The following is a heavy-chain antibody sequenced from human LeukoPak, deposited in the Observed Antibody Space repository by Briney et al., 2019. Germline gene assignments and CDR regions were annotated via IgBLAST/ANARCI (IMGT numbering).Heavy chain of an antibody. V-gene: IGHV3-13*01. CDR3: ARGSGDYWGFQH. CDR1: GFTFSSYD. D-gene: IGHD4-17*01. Sequence: GGSLRLSCAASGFTFSSYDMHWVRQATGKGLEWVSAISAAGDTYYPGSVKGRFTISRENAKNSLYLQMNSLRAGDTAVYYCARGSGDYWGFQHWGQGTLVTVSS. J-gene: IGHJ1*01. CDR2: ISAAGDT.